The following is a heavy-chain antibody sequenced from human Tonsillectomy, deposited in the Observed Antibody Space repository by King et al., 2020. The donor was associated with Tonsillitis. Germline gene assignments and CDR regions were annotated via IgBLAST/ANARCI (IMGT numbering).Heavy chain of an antibody. D-gene: IGHD3-22*01. CDR3: AKDLEDLKYYYGSSGSGGFDY. CDR1: GFTFDDYA. CDR2: ISWNSGSI. Sequence: VQLVESGGGLVQPGRSLRLSCAASGFTFDDYAMHWVRQAPGKGLEWVSGISWNSGSIGYADSVKGRFTISRDNAKNSLYLQMNSLRAEDTALYYCAKDLEDLKYYYGSSGSGGFDYWGQGTLVTVSS. J-gene: IGHJ4*02. V-gene: IGHV3-9*01.